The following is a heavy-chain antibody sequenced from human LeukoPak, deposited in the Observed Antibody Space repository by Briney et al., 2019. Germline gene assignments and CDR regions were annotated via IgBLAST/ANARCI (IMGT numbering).Heavy chain of an antibody. V-gene: IGHV3-23*01. CDR3: AKNHCSSTSCYLFDY. D-gene: IGHD2-2*01. CDR1: GFTFSSYA. J-gene: IGHJ4*02. CDR2: ISGSGGST. Sequence: GGSLRLSCAASGFTFSSYAMSWVRQAPGEGLEWVSAISGSGGSTYYADSVKGRFTISRDNSKNTLYLQMNSLRAEDTAVYYCAKNHCSSTSCYLFDYWGQGTLVTVSS.